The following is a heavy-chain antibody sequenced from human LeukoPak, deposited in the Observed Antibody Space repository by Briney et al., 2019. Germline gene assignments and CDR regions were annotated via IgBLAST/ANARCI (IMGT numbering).Heavy chain of an antibody. CDR1: GYSISSGYY. CDR2: IYHSGST. J-gene: IGHJ4*02. CDR3: ARAVAVAGFDY. D-gene: IGHD6-19*01. V-gene: IGHV4-38-2*01. Sequence: SETLSLTCAVSGYSISSGYYWGWIRQPPEKGLEWIGSIYHSGSTYYNPSLKSRVTISVDTSKNQFSLKLSSVTAADTAVYYCARAVAVAGFDYWGQGTLVTVSS.